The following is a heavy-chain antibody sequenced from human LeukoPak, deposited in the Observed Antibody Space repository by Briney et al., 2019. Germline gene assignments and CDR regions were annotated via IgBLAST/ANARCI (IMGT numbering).Heavy chain of an antibody. Sequence: SETLSLTCAVYSGSFSGYYWSWIRQPPGKGLEWIGEINHSGSTNYNPSLKSRVTISVDTSKNQFSLKLSSVTAADTAVYYCARAPRRYYGSGYYFGMDVWGQGTTVTVSS. CDR3: ARAPRRYYGSGYYFGMDV. J-gene: IGHJ6*02. V-gene: IGHV4-34*01. CDR1: SGSFSGYY. D-gene: IGHD3-10*01. CDR2: INHSGST.